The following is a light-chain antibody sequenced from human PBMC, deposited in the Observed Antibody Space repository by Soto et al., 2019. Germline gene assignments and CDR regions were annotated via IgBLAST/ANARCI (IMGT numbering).Light chain of an antibody. CDR3: NSYTGSGIV. J-gene: IGLJ1*01. CDR1: SSDVGGYNY. CDR2: EVS. Sequence: SALTQPASVSGSPGQSNTISCTGTSSDVGGYNYVSWYQHHPGKAPKLMIYEVSNRPSGVSYRFSGSKSGNTASLTISGLQAEDEADYYCNSYTGSGIVFGTGTKVTVL. V-gene: IGLV2-14*01.